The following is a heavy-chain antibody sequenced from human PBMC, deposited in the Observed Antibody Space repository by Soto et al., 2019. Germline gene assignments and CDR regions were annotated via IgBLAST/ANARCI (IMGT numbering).Heavy chain of an antibody. Sequence: SETLSLTCSVSGGSVSSSSCYWGWIRQPPGKGLEWIGSIYYSGKTYYNPSLESRVTMSVDTSKNQLFLKLTSVTAADTAMYYCAKNYFGSGSNYNLRWFDPWGQGTLVTVSS. CDR1: GGSVSSSSCY. CDR3: AKNYFGSGSNYNLRWFDP. J-gene: IGHJ5*02. CDR2: IYYSGKT. D-gene: IGHD3-10*01. V-gene: IGHV4-39*01.